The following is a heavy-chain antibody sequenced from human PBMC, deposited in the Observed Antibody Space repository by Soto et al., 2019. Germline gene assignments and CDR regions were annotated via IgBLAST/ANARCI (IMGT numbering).Heavy chain of an antibody. CDR2: IIPIFGTA. D-gene: IGHD6-6*01. Sequence: QVQLGQSGAEVKKPGSSVKVSCKASGGTFSSYAISWGRQAPGQGLEWMGGIIPIFGTANYAQKFQGRVTITADESPSTAYMELSSLRSEDTAVYYCARSSSSSSSWFDPWGQGTLVTVSS. J-gene: IGHJ5*02. CDR3: ARSSSSSSSWFDP. CDR1: GGTFSSYA. V-gene: IGHV1-69*01.